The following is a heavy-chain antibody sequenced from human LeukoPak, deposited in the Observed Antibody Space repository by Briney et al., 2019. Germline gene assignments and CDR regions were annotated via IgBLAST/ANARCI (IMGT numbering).Heavy chain of an antibody. CDR2: IILIFGTA. V-gene: IGHV1-69*13. D-gene: IGHD1-14*01. CDR3: ARVSGGIRVGSYFDY. J-gene: IGHJ4*02. Sequence: SVKVSCKASGGTFSSYAISWVRQAPGQGLEWMGGIILIFGTANYAQKFQGRVTITVDESTSTAYMELSSLRSEDTAVYYCARVSGGIRVGSYFDYWGQGTLVTVSS. CDR1: GGTFSSYA.